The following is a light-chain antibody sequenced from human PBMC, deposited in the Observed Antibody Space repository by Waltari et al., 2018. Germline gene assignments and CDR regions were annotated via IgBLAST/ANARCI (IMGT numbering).Light chain of an antibody. J-gene: IGKJ2*01. Sequence: EVVVTQSPATLSVSPGARATLSCRASQRVGSNLAWYQQKPGQAPRLLIYGASTRATGIPARFSGSGSGTDFILTISSLQSEDFAVYYCQQYDNWPPYTFGQGTKLEIK. V-gene: IGKV3-15*01. CDR3: QQYDNWPPYT. CDR1: QRVGSN. CDR2: GAS.